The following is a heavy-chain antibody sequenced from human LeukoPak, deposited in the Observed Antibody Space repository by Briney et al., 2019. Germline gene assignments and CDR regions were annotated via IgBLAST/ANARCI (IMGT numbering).Heavy chain of an antibody. Sequence: SGTLSLTCTVSGGSISSYYWSWIRQPPGKGLEWIGYIYYSGSTNYNPSLKSRVTISVDTSKNQFSLKLSSVTAADTAVYYCASELIAAAGRVDYWGQGTLVTVSS. CDR1: GGSISSYY. J-gene: IGHJ4*02. CDR3: ASELIAAAGRVDY. V-gene: IGHV4-59*01. D-gene: IGHD6-13*01. CDR2: IYYSGST.